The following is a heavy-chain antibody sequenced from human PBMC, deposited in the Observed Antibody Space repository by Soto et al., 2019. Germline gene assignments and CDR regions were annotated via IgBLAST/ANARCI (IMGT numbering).Heavy chain of an antibody. CDR3: AREGEGFYDSSGYYRNYNYYGMDV. J-gene: IGHJ6*02. CDR2: IIPIFGTT. D-gene: IGHD3-22*01. CDR1: GGTFSSFV. Sequence: ASVKVSCKASGGTFSSFVISWVRQAPGQGLEWMGGIIPIFGTTNYGQKFQGRVTITADESTSTAYMELSSLRSEDTAVYYCAREGEGFYDSSGYYRNYNYYGMDVWGQGTTVTVSS. V-gene: IGHV1-69*13.